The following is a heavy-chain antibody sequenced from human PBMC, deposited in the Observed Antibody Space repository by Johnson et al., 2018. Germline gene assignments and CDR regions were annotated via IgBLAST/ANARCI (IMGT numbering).Heavy chain of an antibody. V-gene: IGHV3-30*04. CDR3: ARPVDTYFYYSMDV. CDR2: ISYDGSNK. D-gene: IGHD4-23*01. CDR1: GFAFSGSA. J-gene: IGHJ6*02. Sequence: QVQLVQSGGGLVQPGGSLKLSCAASGFAFSGSAMHWVRQASGKGLEWVAVISYDGSNKYYADSVKGRFTISRDNAKNSLYLQMNSLRAEDTALYYCARPVDTYFYYSMDVWGQGTTVTVSS.